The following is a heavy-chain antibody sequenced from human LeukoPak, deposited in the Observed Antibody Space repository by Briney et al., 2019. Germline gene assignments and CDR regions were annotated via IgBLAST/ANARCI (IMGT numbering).Heavy chain of an antibody. CDR2: SYYSVST. CDR1: GGSISSGGYY. Sequence: SQTLSLACTVSGGSISSGGYYWSWIRQHPGKGLEWIGYSYYSVSTYDNPSRKSRVTISVETSKNQFSLKLSSVTAADTAVYYCARDWGGGGSFDYWGQGTLVTVSS. CDR3: ARDWGGGGSFDY. D-gene: IGHD3-10*01. J-gene: IGHJ4*02. V-gene: IGHV4-31*03.